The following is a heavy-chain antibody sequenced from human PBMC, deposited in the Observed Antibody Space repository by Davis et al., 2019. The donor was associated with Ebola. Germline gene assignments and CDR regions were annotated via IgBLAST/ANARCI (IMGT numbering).Heavy chain of an antibody. CDR2: IWYDGSNK. V-gene: IGHV3-33*08. Sequence: GESLKISCAASGFTFSSYAMHWVRQAPGKGLEWVAVIWYDGSNKYYADSVKGRFTISRDNSKNTLYLQMNSLRAEDTAVYYCARDLAVSYDFWSGYYGYWGQGTLVTVSS. D-gene: IGHD3-3*01. CDR3: ARDLAVSYDFWSGYYGY. J-gene: IGHJ4*02. CDR1: GFTFSSYA.